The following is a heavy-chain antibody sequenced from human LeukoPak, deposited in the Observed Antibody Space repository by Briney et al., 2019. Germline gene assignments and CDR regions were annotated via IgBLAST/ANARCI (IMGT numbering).Heavy chain of an antibody. CDR2: IYPGDSNT. CDR1: GYSFSNYW. V-gene: IGHV5-51*01. Sequence: GESLKISCKGSGYSFSNYWIGWLRQLPGKGLEWMGIIYPGDSNTRYSPSFQGQVTISADKSISTAYLQWTSLKASDTAIYYCARQPLVRDCGGDCEFDYWGQGTRVSVSS. CDR3: ARQPLVRDCGGDCEFDY. J-gene: IGHJ4*02. D-gene: IGHD2-21*02.